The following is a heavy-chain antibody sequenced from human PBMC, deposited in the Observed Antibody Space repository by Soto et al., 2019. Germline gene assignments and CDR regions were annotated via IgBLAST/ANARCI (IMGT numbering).Heavy chain of an antibody. CDR3: ARGATMVRGVIIGGSWFDP. J-gene: IGHJ5*02. V-gene: IGHV4-30-2*01. D-gene: IGHD3-10*01. Sequence: SETLSLTCAVAGGSISSGGYSWSWIRQPPGKGLEWIGYIYHSGSTYYNPSLKSRVTISVDRSKNQFSLKLSSVTAADTAVYYCARGATMVRGVIIGGSWFDPWGQGTLVTVSS. CDR1: GGSISSGGYS. CDR2: IYHSGST.